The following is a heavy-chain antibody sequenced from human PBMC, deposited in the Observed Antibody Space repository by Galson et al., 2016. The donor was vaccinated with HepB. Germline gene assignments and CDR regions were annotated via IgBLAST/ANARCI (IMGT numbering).Heavy chain of an antibody. V-gene: IGHV7-4-1*02. CDR2: INTNTGNP. J-gene: IGHJ2*01. D-gene: IGHD6-25*01. Sequence: SVKVSCKASGYSFTTYTMNWVRQAPGQGLEWMGWINTNTGNPTYAQGFTGRFVFSLDTSVSTAYLQISSLKAEDTAAYYCARDPSVRLLRHFDLWGRGTLVTVSS. CDR1: GYSFTTYT. CDR3: ARDPSVRLLRHFDL.